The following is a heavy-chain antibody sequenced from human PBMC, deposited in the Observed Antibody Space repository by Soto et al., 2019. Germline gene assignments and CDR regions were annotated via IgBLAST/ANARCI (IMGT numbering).Heavy chain of an antibody. D-gene: IGHD3-3*01. V-gene: IGHV3-48*03. CDR1: GFTFSSYE. Sequence: GGSLRLSCAASGFTFSSYEMNWVRQAPGKGLEWVSYISSSGSTIYYADSVKGRFTISRDNAKNSLYLQMNSLRAEDTAVYYCARDLATPMKTTXYDFWSGYNYYYYGMDVWGQGTTVTVSS. J-gene: IGHJ6*02. CDR2: ISSSGSTI. CDR3: ARDLATPMKTTXYDFWSGYNYYYYGMDV.